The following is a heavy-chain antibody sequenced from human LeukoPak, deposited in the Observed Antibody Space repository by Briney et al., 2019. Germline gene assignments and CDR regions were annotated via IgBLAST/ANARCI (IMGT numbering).Heavy chain of an antibody. D-gene: IGHD6-19*01. J-gene: IGHJ4*02. CDR2: INPSDIYT. V-gene: IGHV1-46*01. CDR1: GYTFTSHY. Sequence: ASVKVSCKTSGYTFTSHYMHWLRQAPGQGLEWTGTINPSDIYTNYAQKFQGRVTMTRDTSTSTVYMELSSLTSDDTAVYYCAREIALAGKTFDYWGQGILVTVS. CDR3: AREIALAGKTFDY.